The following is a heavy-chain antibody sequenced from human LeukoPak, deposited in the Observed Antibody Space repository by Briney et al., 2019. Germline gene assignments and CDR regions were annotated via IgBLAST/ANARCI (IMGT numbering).Heavy chain of an antibody. J-gene: IGHJ4*02. V-gene: IGHV1-69*05. CDR2: IITIFGTA. CDR3: ARSSLRTYYYGSGSYYNGDY. CDR1: GGTFISYA. Sequence: VASVKVSCKASGGTFISYAISWVRQAPGQGLEWMGGIITIFGTANYAQKFQGRVTITTDESTSTAYMKLSSLRSEDTGLYYWARSSLRTYYYGSGSYYNGDYWGPRTLVTVSS. D-gene: IGHD3-10*01.